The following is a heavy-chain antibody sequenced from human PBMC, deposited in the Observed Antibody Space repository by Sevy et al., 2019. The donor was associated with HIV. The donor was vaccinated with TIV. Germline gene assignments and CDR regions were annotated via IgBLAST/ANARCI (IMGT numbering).Heavy chain of an antibody. Sequence: GGSLRLSCVGSGFTFGDYYISWIRRAPGKGRECVAYISSRSSFTNYTDSVRGRFTISRDNAKNEVFLQMNSLRAEDTGVYYCARGAYDVWGQGTTVTVSS. CDR3: ARGAYDV. V-gene: IGHV3-11*06. CDR1: GFTFGDYY. CDR2: ISSRSSFT. J-gene: IGHJ3*01.